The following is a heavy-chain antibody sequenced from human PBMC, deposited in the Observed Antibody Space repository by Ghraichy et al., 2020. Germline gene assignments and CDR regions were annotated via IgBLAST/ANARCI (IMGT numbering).Heavy chain of an antibody. J-gene: IGHJ6*03. CDR1: GASVTSGGYS. Sequence: SETLSLTCIVSGASVTSGGYSWNWIRQPPGKGLDWIGYIYHDGSSFYNPSLQSLVSISPDRSYNQCSLELTSVTAADAAIYYCAKGDPNYHYMDVWGKGTTVTVSS. V-gene: IGHV4-30-2*01. D-gene: IGHD2-21*02. CDR3: AKGDPNYHYMDV. CDR2: IYHDGSS.